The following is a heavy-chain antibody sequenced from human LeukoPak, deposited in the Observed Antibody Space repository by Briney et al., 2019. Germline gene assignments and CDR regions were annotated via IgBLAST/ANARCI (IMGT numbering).Heavy chain of an antibody. CDR3: AKVDVHTACFYY. D-gene: IGHD5-18*01. J-gene: IGHJ4*02. Sequence: GGSLRLSCAASGFIFTNYALTWVRQAPGKGLEWVSAISGTGDITYYTDSVKGRFTIFRDNSKNTLYLHMNSLRAEDTAIYFCAKVDVHTACFYYWGRGTLVTVSS. V-gene: IGHV3-23*01. CDR1: GFIFTNYA. CDR2: ISGTGDIT.